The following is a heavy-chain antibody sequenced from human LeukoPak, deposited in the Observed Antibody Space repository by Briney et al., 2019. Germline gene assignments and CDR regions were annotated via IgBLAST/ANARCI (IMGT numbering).Heavy chain of an antibody. CDR2: ISYDGSNK. J-gene: IGHJ5*02. CDR3: AKLLVGIAADNWFDP. Sequence: PGGSLRLSCAASGFTFSSYGMHWVRQAPGKGLEWVAVISYDGSNKYYADSVKGRFTISRDNSKNTLYLQMNSLRAEDTAVYYCAKLLVGIAADNWFDPWGQGTLVTVSS. D-gene: IGHD6-13*01. V-gene: IGHV3-30*18. CDR1: GFTFSSYG.